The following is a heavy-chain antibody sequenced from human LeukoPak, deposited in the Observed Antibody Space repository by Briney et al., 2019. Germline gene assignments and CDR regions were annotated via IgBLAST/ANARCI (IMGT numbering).Heavy chain of an antibody. CDR3: ARDRLYDYGDYGKGSFDY. CDR2: ISSSGSTI. Sequence: PGGSLRLSCAASGFTFSDYYMSWIRQAPGKGLEWVSYISSSGSTIYYADSVKGRFTISRDNAKNSLYLQMNSLRAEDTAVYYCARDRLYDYGDYGKGSFDYWGQGTLVTVSS. V-gene: IGHV3-11*01. D-gene: IGHD4-17*01. J-gene: IGHJ4*02. CDR1: GFTFSDYY.